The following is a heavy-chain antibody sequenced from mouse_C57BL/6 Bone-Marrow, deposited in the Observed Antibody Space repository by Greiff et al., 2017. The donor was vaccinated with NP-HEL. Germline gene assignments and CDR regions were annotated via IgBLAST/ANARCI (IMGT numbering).Heavy chain of an antibody. D-gene: IGHD1-1*01. J-gene: IGHJ2*01. V-gene: IGHV1-69*01. CDR3: ARGGGTTVTDY. Sequence: QVQLQQPGAELVMPGASVKLSCKASGYTFTSYWMHWVKQRPGQGLEWIGEIDPSDSYTNYNQKFKGKSTLTVDKSSSTAYMRLSSLTSEDSAVYYCARGGGTTVTDYWGQGTTLTVSS. CDR1: GYTFTSYW. CDR2: IDPSDSYT.